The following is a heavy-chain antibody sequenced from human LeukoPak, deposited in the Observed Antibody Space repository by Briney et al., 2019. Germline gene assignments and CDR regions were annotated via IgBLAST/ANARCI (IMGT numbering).Heavy chain of an antibody. CDR2: ISHDGSDK. V-gene: IGHV3-30*18. CDR3: AKDRKWSYYGFDH. J-gene: IGHJ4*02. CDR1: GFTFSGYG. D-gene: IGHD3-10*01. Sequence: GGSLRLSCAASGFTFSGYGMHWVRQAPGKGLEWVALISHDGSDKYYTDSAKGRSTISRDNSKNTLYLEMNSLRVEDTAVHYCAKDRKWSYYGFDHWGQGTLVTVSS.